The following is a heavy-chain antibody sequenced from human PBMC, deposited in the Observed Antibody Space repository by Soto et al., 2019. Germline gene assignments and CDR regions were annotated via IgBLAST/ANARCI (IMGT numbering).Heavy chain of an antibody. CDR1: GFTFSSYW. Sequence: GGSLRLSCAASGFTFSSYWMSWVRQAPGKGLEWVANIKQDGSEKYYVDSVKGRFTISRDNAKNPLYLQMNSLRAEDTAVYYCARDNYDILTDGMDVWGQGTTVTVSS. CDR2: IKQDGSEK. CDR3: ARDNYDILTDGMDV. V-gene: IGHV3-7*01. D-gene: IGHD3-9*01. J-gene: IGHJ6*02.